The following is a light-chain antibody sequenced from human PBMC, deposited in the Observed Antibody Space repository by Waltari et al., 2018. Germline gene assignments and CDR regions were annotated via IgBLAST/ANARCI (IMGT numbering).Light chain of an antibody. J-gene: IGKJ3*01. V-gene: IGKV4-1*01. Sequence: DIVMTQSPDSLAVSLGERATINCKSSQSVLYRSNNKNFLAWYKQRPGQFPKLLIYWASTRESGVPDRFSGSGSGTDFTLTISSLQAEDVSVYYCQQYYTTPPTFGPGTKVDIK. CDR3: QQYYTTPPT. CDR2: WAS. CDR1: QSVLYRSNNKNF.